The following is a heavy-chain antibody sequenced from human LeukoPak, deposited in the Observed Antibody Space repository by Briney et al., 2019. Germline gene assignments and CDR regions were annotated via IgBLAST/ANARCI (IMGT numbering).Heavy chain of an antibody. J-gene: IGHJ4*02. CDR3: ARVSPIAAAGTPYFDS. D-gene: IGHD6-13*01. Sequence: PSQTLSLTCSVYGGSLSGYSWSWISPPPGHGMGWLGDVNPSGGTSYNPSLKTRLTISEDTSKRQLSLKLSSGTAADTAVYYCARVSPIAAAGTPYFDSWGQGTLVTVSS. CDR1: GGSLSGYS. V-gene: IGHV4-34*01. CDR2: VNPSGGT.